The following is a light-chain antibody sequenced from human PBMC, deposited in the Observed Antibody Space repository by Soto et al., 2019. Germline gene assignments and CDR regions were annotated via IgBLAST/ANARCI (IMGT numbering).Light chain of an antibody. J-gene: IGLJ1*01. CDR2: EVS. Sequence: QSALTQPASVSGSPGRSITISCTGTSSDVGGYNYVSWYQQHPGKAPKLMIYEVSNRPSGVSNRFSGSKSGNTASLTISGLQAEDEADYYCSSFRSGSTLFGTGTKLTVL. CDR3: SSFRSGSTL. V-gene: IGLV2-14*01. CDR1: SSDVGGYNY.